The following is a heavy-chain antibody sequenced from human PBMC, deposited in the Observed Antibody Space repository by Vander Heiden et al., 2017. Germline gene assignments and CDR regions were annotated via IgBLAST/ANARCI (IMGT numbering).Heavy chain of an antibody. V-gene: IGHV3-21*01. D-gene: IGHD2-15*01. J-gene: IGHJ6*02. CDR2: ISSSGNYI. Sequence: EVQLVESGGGLVKPGGSLRLSCAASGFTFSSYSMNWVRQAPGKGLEWVSSISSSGNYIYYADSVRGRFTISRDNAKNSLYLQMNSLRAEDTAVYYCARDHVAAAEFYYYYGMDVWGRGTTVTVS. CDR3: ARDHVAAAEFYYYYGMDV. CDR1: GFTFSSYS.